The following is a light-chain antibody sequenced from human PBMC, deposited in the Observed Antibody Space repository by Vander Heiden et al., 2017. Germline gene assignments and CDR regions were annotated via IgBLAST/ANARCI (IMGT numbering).Light chain of an antibody. Sequence: EVVLTQSQGTLSLSPGERATLSCRASQPVTSSSLAWLQQKPGQAPRVLIYGASNRATGVPDRFSGGGSGTDFTLTISGLESEDFAVYFCQQSGSSLVTFGGGTKVAI. J-gene: IGKJ4*01. V-gene: IGKV3-20*01. CDR3: QQSGSSLVT. CDR2: GAS. CDR1: QPVTSSS.